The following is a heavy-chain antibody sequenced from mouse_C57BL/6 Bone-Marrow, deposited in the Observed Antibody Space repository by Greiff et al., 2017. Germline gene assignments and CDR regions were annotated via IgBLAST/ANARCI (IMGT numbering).Heavy chain of an antibody. J-gene: IGHJ2*01. CDR2: ISSGGDYI. V-gene: IGHV5-9-1*02. CDR1: GFTFSSYA. D-gene: IGHD1-1*01. CDR3: TRVGIYYYGSSCLFDY. Sequence: EVKLVESGEGLVKPGGSLKLSCAASGFTFSSYAMSWVRQTPEKRLEWVAYISSGGDYIYYADTVKGRFTISRDNARNTLYLQMSSLKSEDTAMXYCTRVGIYYYGSSCLFDYWGQGTTLTVSS.